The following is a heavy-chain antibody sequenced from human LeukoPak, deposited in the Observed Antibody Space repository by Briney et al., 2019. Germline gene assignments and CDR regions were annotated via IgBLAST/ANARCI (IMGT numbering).Heavy chain of an antibody. V-gene: IGHV1-69*13. CDR2: IIPIFGTA. CDR3: ARVGQDIVVVPASGYYYYYGMDV. Sequence: SVKVSCKASGGTFSSYAISWVRQAPGQGLEWMGGIIPIFGTANYAQKFQGRVTITADESTSTAYMELSSLRSEDTAVYYCARVGQDIVVVPASGYYYYYGMDVWGQGTTVTVSS. J-gene: IGHJ6*02. D-gene: IGHD2-2*01. CDR1: GGTFSSYA.